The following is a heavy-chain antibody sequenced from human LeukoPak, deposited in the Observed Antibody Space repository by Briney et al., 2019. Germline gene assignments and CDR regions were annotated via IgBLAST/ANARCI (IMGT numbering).Heavy chain of an antibody. CDR3: AKALAWGAVADPFDY. Sequence: PGGSVRLSCAACGCTFSKYGMHWVRQAPGKGLEGVAVISYDGSIKYYADSVTARFTISRDNSKTTLYLQMNSLRAEDPAAYYCAKALAWGAVADPFDYWGPGTLVTVSS. CDR1: GCTFSKYG. V-gene: IGHV3-30*18. D-gene: IGHD6-19*01. J-gene: IGHJ4*02. CDR2: ISYDGSIK.